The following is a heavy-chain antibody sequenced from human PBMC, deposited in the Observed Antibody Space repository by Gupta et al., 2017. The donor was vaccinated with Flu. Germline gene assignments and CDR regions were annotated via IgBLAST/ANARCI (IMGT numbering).Heavy chain of an antibody. CDR3: ARGAAYCTNGVCSWGYYFEF. Sequence: QVHLVQSGAEVQKPGASVKVSCKAPEYAFSRYAIYWVRQAPGHRLEWMGRINAADGNTKYSQMFQDRVTITRDTSASTAYLELNDLRSEDTAVYYCARGAAYCTNGVCSWGYYFEFWGQGTLVTVSS. J-gene: IGHJ4*02. CDR1: EYAFSRYA. V-gene: IGHV1-3*01. D-gene: IGHD2-8*01. CDR2: INAADGNT.